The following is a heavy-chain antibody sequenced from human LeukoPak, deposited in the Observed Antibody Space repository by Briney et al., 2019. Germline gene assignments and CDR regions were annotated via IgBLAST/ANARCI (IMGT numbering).Heavy chain of an antibody. CDR1: GFTFSSYW. CDR2: IKQDGSEK. J-gene: IGHJ4*02. D-gene: IGHD3-22*01. Sequence: GGSLRLSCEASGFTFSSYWMSWVRQAPGKGLEWVANIKQDGSEKYYVDSVKGRFTISRDNAKNSLYLQMNSLRAEDTAVYYCARGDYYDSSGYDYWGQGTLVTVSS. CDR3: ARGDYYDSSGYDY. V-gene: IGHV3-7*04.